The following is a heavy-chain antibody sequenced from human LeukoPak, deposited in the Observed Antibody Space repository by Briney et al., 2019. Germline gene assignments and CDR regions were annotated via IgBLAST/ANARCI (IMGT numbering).Heavy chain of an antibody. J-gene: IGHJ5*02. CDR3: AREGNYDILTGYSWFDP. Sequence: PGGSLRLSCAASGFTFSSYAMHWVRQAPGKGLEWVAVISYDGSIKYYADSVKGRFTISRDNSKNTLYLQMNSLRAEDTAVYYCAREGNYDILTGYSWFDPWGQGTLVTVSS. CDR2: ISYDGSIK. CDR1: GFTFSSYA. V-gene: IGHV3-30-3*01. D-gene: IGHD3-9*01.